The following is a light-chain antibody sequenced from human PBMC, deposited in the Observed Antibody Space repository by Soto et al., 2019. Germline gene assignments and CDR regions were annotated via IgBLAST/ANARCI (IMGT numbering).Light chain of an antibody. V-gene: IGKV3-15*01. CDR3: QQHNHWPS. CDR1: QSVSSN. J-gene: IGKJ2*01. Sequence: EIVMTQSPATLSVSQGERATLSCRASQSVSSNLAWFQQKPGQAPRLLLYAVSTRATGVPGRFSGSGSGTEFTLTLSSLQSEDSAVYYCQQHNHWPSFGQGTKLEIK. CDR2: AVS.